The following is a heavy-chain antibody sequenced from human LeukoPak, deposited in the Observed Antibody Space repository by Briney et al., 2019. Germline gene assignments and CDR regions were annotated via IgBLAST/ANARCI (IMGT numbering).Heavy chain of an antibody. V-gene: IGHV3-48*03. Sequence: PGGSLRLSCVASGFSFSSCEMHWVRQAPGKGVEWVSYIRGTGDTLYYADSVKGRFTISRDNAKNSLYLQMNSLRAEDTAVYYCARRRGSMVRNIYYFDYWGQGTLVTVSS. CDR3: ARRRGSMVRNIYYFDY. CDR1: GFSFSSCE. CDR2: IRGTGDTL. J-gene: IGHJ4*02. D-gene: IGHD3-10*01.